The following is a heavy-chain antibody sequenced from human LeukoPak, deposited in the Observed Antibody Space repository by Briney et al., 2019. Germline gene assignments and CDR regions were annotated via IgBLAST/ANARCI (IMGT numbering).Heavy chain of an antibody. CDR1: GFTFSSYA. D-gene: IGHD1-26*01. CDR2: ISYDGSNK. J-gene: IGHJ4*02. V-gene: IGHV3-30*04. CDR3: ARGGLRGL. Sequence: PGGSLRLSCAASGFTFSSYAMHWVRQAPGKGLEWVAVISYDGSNKYCADSVKGRFTISRDNSKNTLYLQMNSLRAEDTAVYYCARGGLRGLWGQGTLVTVSS.